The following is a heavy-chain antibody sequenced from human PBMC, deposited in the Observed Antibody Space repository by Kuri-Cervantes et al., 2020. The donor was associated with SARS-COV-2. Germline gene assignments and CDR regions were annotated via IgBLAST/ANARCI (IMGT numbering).Heavy chain of an antibody. V-gene: IGHV3-30-3*01. CDR3: ARDRVGVHNY. CDR1: GFTFSSYA. Sequence: GGSLRPSCAASGFTFSSYAIHWVRQAPGKGLEWVAIISYDGSNTYYADSVKGRFTISRDNSKNTLYLQMNSLRTEDTAIYYCARDRVGVHNYWGQGTLVTVSS. D-gene: IGHD2-21*01. J-gene: IGHJ4*02. CDR2: ISYDGSNT.